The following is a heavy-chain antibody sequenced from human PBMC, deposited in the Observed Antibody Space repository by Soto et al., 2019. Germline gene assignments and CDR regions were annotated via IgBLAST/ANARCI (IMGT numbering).Heavy chain of an antibody. CDR1: GYNFGGYW. CDR2: IHPGASDT. V-gene: IGHV5-51*01. Sequence: HGESLKISCKGSGYNFGGYWIGWVRQLPGKGLEWMGIIHPGASDTRYSPSFQGQVTIAADESTSKAYLQWRSLKASDSATYYCERGGFIGTPPAYGGQGKRVTASS. CDR3: ERGGFIGTPPAY. D-gene: IGHD1-7*01. J-gene: IGHJ4*02.